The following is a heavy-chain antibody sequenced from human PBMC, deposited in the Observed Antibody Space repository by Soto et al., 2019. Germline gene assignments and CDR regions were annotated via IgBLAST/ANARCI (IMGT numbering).Heavy chain of an antibody. V-gene: IGHV3-21*01. Sequence: GGSLRLSXAASGFTFRSFTMNWVRQAPGKGLEWVSTVSSNSAYIYYTDALRGRFTISRDNAKNSLHLQMNSLRAEDTAVYYCTRDASRDSSARGWFDPWGPGTLVTVSS. D-gene: IGHD6-13*01. CDR1: GFTFRSFT. CDR3: TRDASRDSSARGWFDP. J-gene: IGHJ5*02. CDR2: VSSNSAYI.